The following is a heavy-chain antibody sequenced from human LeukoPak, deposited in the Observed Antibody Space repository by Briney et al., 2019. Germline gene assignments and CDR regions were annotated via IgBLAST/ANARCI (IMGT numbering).Heavy chain of an antibody. CDR3: ARDRAPYSGSYYLEVYFQH. CDR1: GYTFTSYG. V-gene: IGHV1-18*01. D-gene: IGHD1-26*01. Sequence: ASVKVSCKASGYTFTSYGISWVRQAPGQGLEWMGWISAYNGNTNYAQKLQGRVTMTTDTSTSTAYMELRSLRSDDTAVYYCARDRAPYSGSYYLEVYFQHWGQGTLVTVSS. CDR2: ISAYNGNT. J-gene: IGHJ1*01.